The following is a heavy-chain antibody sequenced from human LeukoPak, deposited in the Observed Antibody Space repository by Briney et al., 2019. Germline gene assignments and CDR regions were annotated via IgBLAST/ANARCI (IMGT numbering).Heavy chain of an antibody. CDR2: IYYSGST. D-gene: IGHD1-20*01. J-gene: IGHJ4*02. CDR1: GVSITNYY. Sequence: KASETLSLTCTVSGVSITNYYWSWIRQPPGKGLQWIGYIYYSGSTNYNPSLKSRVTISVDTSKNQFSLRLSSVTAADTAVYYCARGWYNWNYWGQGTLVTVSS. CDR3: ARGWYNWNY. V-gene: IGHV4-59*01.